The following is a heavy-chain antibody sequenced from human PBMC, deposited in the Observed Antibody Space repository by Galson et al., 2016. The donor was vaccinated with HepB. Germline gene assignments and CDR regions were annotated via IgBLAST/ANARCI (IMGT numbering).Heavy chain of an antibody. J-gene: IGHJ4*02. CDR2: IWHDGSKK. CDR1: GFTFKTYA. D-gene: IGHD6-19*01. CDR3: ARRDPWYSSGWGPDY. Sequence: SLRLSCAASGFTFKTYAMHWVRQAPGKGLDWVAVIWHDGSKKYFADSTKGRFTVSRDDSKNTLYLQMNSLSVEDTAVYYCARRDPWYSSGWGPDYWGQGTLVAVSS. V-gene: IGHV3-33*01.